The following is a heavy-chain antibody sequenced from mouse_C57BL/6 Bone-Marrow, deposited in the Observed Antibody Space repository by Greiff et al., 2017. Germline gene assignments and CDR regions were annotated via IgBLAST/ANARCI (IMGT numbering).Heavy chain of an antibody. Sequence: EVQGVESGGGLVKPGGSLKLSCAASGFTFSDYGMHWVRQAPEKGLEWVAYISSGSSTIYYADTVKGRFTISRDNAKNTLFLQMTSLRSEDTAMYYCARRGYSNYLYYAMDYWGQGTSATISP. CDR3: ARRGYSNYLYYAMDY. V-gene: IGHV5-17*01. D-gene: IGHD2-5*01. J-gene: IGHJ4*01. CDR1: GFTFSDYG. CDR2: ISSGSSTI.